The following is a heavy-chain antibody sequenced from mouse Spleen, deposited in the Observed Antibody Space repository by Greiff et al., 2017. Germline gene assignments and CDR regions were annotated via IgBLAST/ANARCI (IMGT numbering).Heavy chain of an antibody. CDR2: INPSNGRT. Sequence: VKLQQPGAELVKPGASVKLSCKASGYPFTSYWMHWVKQRPGQGLEWIGEINPSNGRTNYNEKFKSKATLTVDKSSSTAYMQLSSLTSEDSAVYYCARQSGEAMDYWGQGTSVTGSS. D-gene: IGHD4-1*01. V-gene: IGHV1S81*02. CDR1: GYPFTSYW. CDR3: ARQSGEAMDY. J-gene: IGHJ4*01.